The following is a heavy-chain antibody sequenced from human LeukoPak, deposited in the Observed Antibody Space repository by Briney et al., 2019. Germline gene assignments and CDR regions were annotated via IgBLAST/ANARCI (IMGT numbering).Heavy chain of an antibody. D-gene: IGHD3-3*01. J-gene: IGHJ4*02. CDR3: ASGTDYDFWSGYPPSFDY. V-gene: IGHV3-21*01. CDR1: GFTFSSYS. CDR2: ISISSSYI. Sequence: GGSLRLSCAASGFTFSSYSMNWVRQAPGKGLEWVSSISISSSYIYYADSVKGRFTISRDNAKNSLYLQMNSLRAEDTAVYYCASGTDYDFWSGYPPSFDYWGQGTLVTVSS.